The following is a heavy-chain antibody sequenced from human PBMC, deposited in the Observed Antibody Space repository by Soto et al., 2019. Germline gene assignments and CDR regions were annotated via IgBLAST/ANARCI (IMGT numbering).Heavy chain of an antibody. D-gene: IGHD2-15*01. J-gene: IGHJ3*02. CDR1: GYTFTSYG. CDR2: ISAYNGNT. CDR3: ARGAYCSGGSCYTFNAFDI. Sequence: GASVKVSCKASGYTFTSYGISWVRRAPGQGLEWMGWISAYNGNTNYAQKLQGRVTMTTDTSTSTAYMELRSLRSDDTAVYYCARGAYCSGGSCYTFNAFDIWGQGTMVTVS. V-gene: IGHV1-18*01.